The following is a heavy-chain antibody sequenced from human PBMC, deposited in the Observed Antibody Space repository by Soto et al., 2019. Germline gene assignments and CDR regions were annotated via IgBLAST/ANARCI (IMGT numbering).Heavy chain of an antibody. Sequence: GASVKVSFKASGYTVTDYYLHCVRQAPGQGPEWMGWINPNSGGTKYVHKFQGRVTMTRDTSISTAYMELSGLRSDDTAVYFCARDWYYFDSSGYSKPVYYYYYGLDVWGQGTTVTVSS. CDR1: GYTVTDYY. CDR2: INPNSGGT. D-gene: IGHD3-22*01. J-gene: IGHJ6*02. CDR3: ARDWYYFDSSGYSKPVYYYYYGLDV. V-gene: IGHV1-2*02.